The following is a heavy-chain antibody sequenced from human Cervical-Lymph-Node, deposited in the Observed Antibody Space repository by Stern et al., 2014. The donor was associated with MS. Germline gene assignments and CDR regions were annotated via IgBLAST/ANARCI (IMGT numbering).Heavy chain of an antibody. CDR3: ARDQGDYGSGSEDSWFDP. V-gene: IGHV1-69*06. J-gene: IGHJ5*02. D-gene: IGHD3-10*01. CDR1: RDTFSHSA. CDR2: IIPMLGTT. Sequence: VQLVESGAEVKKPGSSVKVSCKASRDTFSHSALSCVRQAPGQGLEWMGGIIPMLGTTSYAQKFQGRVTITADTTTNMLYMELRSLKSEDTAVYFCARDQGDYGSGSEDSWFDPWGQGTPVTVSS.